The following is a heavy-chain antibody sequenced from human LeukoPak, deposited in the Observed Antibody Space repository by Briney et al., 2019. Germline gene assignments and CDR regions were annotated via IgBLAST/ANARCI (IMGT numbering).Heavy chain of an antibody. CDR1: GFTFSRYG. V-gene: IGHV3-30*02. D-gene: IGHD3-22*01. Sequence: GGSLRLSCAASGFTFSRYGMHWVRQAPGKGLEWVAFIRYDGTNKYSADSVKGRFTISRDNSKNTLYLQMNSLRAEDTAVYYCAKTDYYDSSGYHDYWGQGTLVTVSS. CDR3: AKTDYYDSSGYHDY. J-gene: IGHJ4*02. CDR2: IRYDGTNK.